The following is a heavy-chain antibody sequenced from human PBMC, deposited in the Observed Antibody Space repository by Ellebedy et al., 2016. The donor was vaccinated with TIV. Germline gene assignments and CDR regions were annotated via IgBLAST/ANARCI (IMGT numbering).Heavy chain of an antibody. CDR3: ARDPSSIASGTWS. V-gene: IGHV3-66*01. Sequence: PGGSLRLSCTASGITVRNNYMRWVRQAPGKGLEWVSLSYSYGNTYYADSVKGRVTISRDSTKNTLYLQMNNLRAEDTAVYYCARDPSSIASGTWSWGQGTLVTVSS. J-gene: IGHJ5*02. CDR2: SYSYGNT. D-gene: IGHD6-13*01. CDR1: GITVRNNY.